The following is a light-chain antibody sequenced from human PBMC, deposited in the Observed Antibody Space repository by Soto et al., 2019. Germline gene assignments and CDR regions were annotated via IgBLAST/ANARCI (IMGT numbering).Light chain of an antibody. CDR2: EVT. CDR1: SSDIGGYDH. CDR3: SSYVGNNNLV. J-gene: IGLJ3*02. V-gene: IGLV2-8*01. Sequence: QSALTQPPSASGSPGQSVTISCTGTSSDIGGYDHVSWYRQDPGKAPKVMIYEVTKRPSGVPDRFSGSKSGKTASLTVSGLQADDEADYYCSSYVGNNNLVFGGGTKVTVL.